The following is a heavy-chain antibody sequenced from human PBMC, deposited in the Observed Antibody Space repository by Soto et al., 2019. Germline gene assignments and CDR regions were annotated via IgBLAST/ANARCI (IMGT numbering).Heavy chain of an antibody. V-gene: IGHV3-7*05. CDR1: GFTFSSYW. CDR3: ARDQQAYDFWSGYYQAIYYYGVDV. D-gene: IGHD3-3*01. CDR2: IKQDGSEK. J-gene: IGHJ6*02. Sequence: GGSLRLSCAASGFTFSSYWMSWVRQAPGKGLEWVANIKQDGSEKYYVDSVKGRFTISRDNAKNSLYLQMNSLRAEDTAVYYCARDQQAYDFWSGYYQAIYYYGVDVWAQGTTVTGSS.